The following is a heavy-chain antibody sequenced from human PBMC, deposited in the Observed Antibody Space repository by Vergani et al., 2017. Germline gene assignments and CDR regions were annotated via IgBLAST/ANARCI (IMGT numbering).Heavy chain of an antibody. D-gene: IGHD3-10*01. J-gene: IGHJ6*02. Sequence: QVQLVQSGAEVKKPGASVKVSCKASGYTFTGYYMHWVRQAPGQGLEWMGWINPNSGGTNYAQKFQGRVTMTRDTSISTAYMELSRLRSDDTAVYYCARAGDYYGSGREVYYYYYGMDVWGQGTTVTVSS. CDR1: GYTFTGYY. CDR2: INPNSGGT. V-gene: IGHV1-2*02. CDR3: ARAGDYYGSGREVYYYYYGMDV.